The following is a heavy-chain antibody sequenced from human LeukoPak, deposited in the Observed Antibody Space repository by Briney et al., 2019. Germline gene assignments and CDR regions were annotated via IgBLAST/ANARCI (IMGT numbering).Heavy chain of an antibody. Sequence: ASVKVSCKASGYTFTSYGISWVRQAPGQGLEWMGWISAYNGNTNYAQKLQGRVTMTTDTSTSTAYMELRSLRSEDTAVYYCASAPAPSGYSSSWHSYFDYWGQGTLVTVSS. CDR1: GYTFTSYG. V-gene: IGHV1-18*01. D-gene: IGHD6-13*01. CDR3: ASAPAPSGYSSSWHSYFDY. J-gene: IGHJ4*02. CDR2: ISAYNGNT.